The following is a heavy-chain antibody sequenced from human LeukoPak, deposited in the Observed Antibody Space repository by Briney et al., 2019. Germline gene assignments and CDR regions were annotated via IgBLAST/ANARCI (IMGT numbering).Heavy chain of an antibody. V-gene: IGHV3-21*01. D-gene: IGHD2-21*02. Sequence: PGGSLRLSCAASGFTFSSYWMSWVRQAPGKGLEWVSSISSSSSYIYYADSVKGRFTISRDNAKNSLYLQMNSLRAEDTAVYYCHTNCGGDCHNWFDPWGQGTLVTVSS. J-gene: IGHJ5*02. CDR3: HTNCGGDCHNWFDP. CDR1: GFTFSSYW. CDR2: ISSSSSYI.